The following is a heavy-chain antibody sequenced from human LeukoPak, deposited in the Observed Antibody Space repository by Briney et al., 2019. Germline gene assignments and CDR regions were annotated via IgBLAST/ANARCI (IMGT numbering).Heavy chain of an antibody. CDR1: GVSISSSYSY. CDR3: ARRTILTGSDY. D-gene: IGHD3-9*01. V-gene: IGHV4-39*01. CDR2: IYYTGNT. J-gene: IGHJ4*02. Sequence: SETLSLTCTVSGVSISSSYSYWGWIGQPPGMGLEWIGSIYYTGNTYYNASLKSQVSISIDTSKNQFSLKLTSVTAADTAVYYCARRTILTGSDYWGQGTLVTVSS.